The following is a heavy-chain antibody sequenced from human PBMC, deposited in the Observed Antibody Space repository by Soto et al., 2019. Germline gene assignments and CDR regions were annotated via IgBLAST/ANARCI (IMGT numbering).Heavy chain of an antibody. V-gene: IGHV1-58*01. Sequence: SVKVSCKTSGFTFTSSGVQWGRQARGQRIEWIGWIVVASGNTNYAQKFQERVTITRDMSTSTAYMELSSLRSEDTAVYYCAASKGDAADGFDIWGQGTMVTVSS. J-gene: IGHJ3*02. CDR3: AASKGDAADGFDI. CDR1: GFTFTSSG. CDR2: IVVASGNT. D-gene: IGHD3-10*01.